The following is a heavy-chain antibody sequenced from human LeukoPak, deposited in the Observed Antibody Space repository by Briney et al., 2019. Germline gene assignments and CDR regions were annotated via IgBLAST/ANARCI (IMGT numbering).Heavy chain of an antibody. CDR2: IYPRDGST. Sequence: ASVKVSCKASGYTFTSYGISWVRQAPGQGLERMGMIYPRDGSTSYAQKFQGRVTVTRDTSTSTVHMELSGLRSEDTAVYYCARDQEGFDYWGQGTLVPVSS. J-gene: IGHJ4*02. CDR1: GYTFTSYG. V-gene: IGHV1-46*01. CDR3: ARDQEGFDY.